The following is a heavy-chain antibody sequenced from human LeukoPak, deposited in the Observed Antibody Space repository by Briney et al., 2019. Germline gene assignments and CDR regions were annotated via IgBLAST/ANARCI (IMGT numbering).Heavy chain of an antibody. CDR2: IYITGST. CDR3: ARHYTLVTAPGAYYMDV. V-gene: IGHV4-4*07. J-gene: IGHJ6*03. CDR1: GGSFSSYY. D-gene: IGHD6-13*01. Sequence: SETLSLTCTVSGGSFSSYYWSWFRQPAGKGLEWIGRIYITGSTNYNPSLKSRVTMLVEPSKSQFSLRLSSVTATDTAVYFCARHYTLVTAPGAYYMDVWGKGTTVSVSS.